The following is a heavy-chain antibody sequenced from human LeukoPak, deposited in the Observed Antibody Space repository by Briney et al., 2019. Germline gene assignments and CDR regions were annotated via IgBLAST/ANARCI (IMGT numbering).Heavy chain of an antibody. Sequence: PGGSLGLSCAASGFTVSSNYMSWVRQAPGKGLEWVSVIYSGGSTYYADSVKGRFTISRDNSKNTLYLQMNSLRAEDTAVYYCARDCSGGSCYGLDYWGQGTLVTVSS. J-gene: IGHJ4*02. CDR3: ARDCSGGSCYGLDY. CDR1: GFTVSSNY. V-gene: IGHV3-53*01. CDR2: IYSGGST. D-gene: IGHD2-15*01.